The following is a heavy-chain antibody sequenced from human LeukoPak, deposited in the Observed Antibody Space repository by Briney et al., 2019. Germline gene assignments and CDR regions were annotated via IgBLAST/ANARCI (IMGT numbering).Heavy chain of an antibody. CDR1: GFTFSSYW. D-gene: IGHD5-18*01. V-gene: IGHV3-7*01. J-gene: IGHJ5*02. CDR3: ARAPDTARFDP. CDR2: IKQGGSEK. Sequence: GGSLRLSCAASGFTFSSYWMSWVRQAPEKGLEWVANIKQGGSEKYYVDSVKGRFTISRDNAKNSVYLQMNSLRVEDTAVYYCARAPDTARFDPWGQGTLVTVSS.